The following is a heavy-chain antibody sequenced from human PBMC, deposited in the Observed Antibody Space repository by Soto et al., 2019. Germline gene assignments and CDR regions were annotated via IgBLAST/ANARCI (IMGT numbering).Heavy chain of an antibody. V-gene: IGHV3-66*01. CDR1: GLTVSSNY. CDR2: IYSGGGT. D-gene: IGHD1-1*01. Sequence: EVQLVESGGGLVQPGGSLRVSCAASGLTVSSNYMTWVRQAPGKGLEWVSLIYSGGGTYYADSVKGRFTISRDNSKNTLYLQMHSLRVEDTAVYFCARDRFTWNDGPFRPSGGGMDVCGQGTTVTVSS. J-gene: IGHJ6*02. CDR3: ARDRFTWNDGPFRPSGGGMDV.